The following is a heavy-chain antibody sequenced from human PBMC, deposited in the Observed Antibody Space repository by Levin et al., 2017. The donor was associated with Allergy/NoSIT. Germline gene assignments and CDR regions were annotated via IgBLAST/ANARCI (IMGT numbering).Heavy chain of an antibody. CDR2: ISGSGGST. CDR3: AKAGSPIRITMVAKGWFDP. D-gene: IGHD3-10*01. Sequence: GGSLRLSCAASGFTFSSYAMSWVRQAPGKGLEWVSAISGSGGSTYYADSVKGRFTISRDNSKNTLYLQMNSLRAEDTAVYYCAKAGSPIRITMVAKGWFDPWGQGTLVTVSS. J-gene: IGHJ5*02. CDR1: GFTFSSYA. V-gene: IGHV3-23*01.